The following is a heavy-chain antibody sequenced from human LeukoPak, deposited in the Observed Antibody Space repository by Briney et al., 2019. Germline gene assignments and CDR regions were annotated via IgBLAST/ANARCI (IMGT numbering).Heavy chain of an antibody. V-gene: IGHV4-59*01. CDR3: ARYGDPWYFDL. CDR1: GGSISSYY. Sequence: SETLSLTCTVSGGSISSYYWCWIRQPPGKGLEWIGYIYYSGSTNYNPSLKSRVTISVDTSKNQFSLKLSSVTAADTAVYYCARYGDPWYFDLWGRGTLVTVSS. CDR2: IYYSGST. J-gene: IGHJ2*01. D-gene: IGHD7-27*01.